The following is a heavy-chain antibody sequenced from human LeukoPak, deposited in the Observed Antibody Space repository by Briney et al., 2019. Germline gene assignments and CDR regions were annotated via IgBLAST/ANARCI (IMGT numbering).Heavy chain of an antibody. D-gene: IGHD6-13*01. V-gene: IGHV1-8*02. Sequence: ASVKVSCKASGYTFTGYYMHWVRQAPGQGLEWMGWMNPNSGNTGYAQKFQGRVTMTRNTSISTAYMELSSLRSEDTAVYYCARGAAAADFDYWGQGTLVTVSS. CDR3: ARGAAAADFDY. CDR1: GYTFTGYY. J-gene: IGHJ4*02. CDR2: MNPNSGNT.